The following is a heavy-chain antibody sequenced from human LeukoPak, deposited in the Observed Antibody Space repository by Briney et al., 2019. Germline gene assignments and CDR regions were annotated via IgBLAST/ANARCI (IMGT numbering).Heavy chain of an antibody. CDR2: ISYDGSNK. J-gene: IGHJ4*02. Sequence: PGRSLRLSCAASGFTFSSYAMHWVRQAPGKGLEWVAVISYDGSNKYYADSVKGRFTISRDNSKNTLYLQMNSLRAEDTAVYYCARSGCSSTSCYSRFDYWGQGTLVTVSS. D-gene: IGHD2-2*02. V-gene: IGHV3-30*01. CDR3: ARSGCSSTSCYSRFDY. CDR1: GFTFSSYA.